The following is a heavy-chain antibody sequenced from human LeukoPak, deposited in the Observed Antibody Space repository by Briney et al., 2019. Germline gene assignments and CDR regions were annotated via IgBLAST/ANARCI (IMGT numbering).Heavy chain of an antibody. V-gene: IGHV3-30*04. J-gene: IGHJ4*02. CDR2: ISYDGSNK. CDR3: ARDLLLWFGELLGGFGY. CDR1: GFTFSSYA. D-gene: IGHD3-10*01. Sequence: GRSLRLSCAASGFTFSSYAMHWVRQAPGKGLEWVAVISYDGSNKYYADSVKGRFTISRDNSKNTLYLQMNSLRAEDTAVYYCARDLLLWFGELLGGFGYWGQGTLVTVSS.